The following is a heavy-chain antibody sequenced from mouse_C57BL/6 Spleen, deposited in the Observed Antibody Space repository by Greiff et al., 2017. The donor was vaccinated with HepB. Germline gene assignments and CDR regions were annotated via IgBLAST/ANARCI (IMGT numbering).Heavy chain of an antibody. J-gene: IGHJ2*01. Sequence: QVQLQQPGAELVKPGASVKLSCKASGYTFTSYWMQWVKQRPGQGLEWIGEIDPSDSYTNYNQKFKGKATLTVDTSSSTAYMQLSSLTSEDSAVYYCARKSQLKDYFDYWGQGTTLTVSS. D-gene: IGHD4-1*02. CDR2: IDPSDSYT. V-gene: IGHV1-50*01. CDR1: GYTFTSYW. CDR3: ARKSQLKDYFDY.